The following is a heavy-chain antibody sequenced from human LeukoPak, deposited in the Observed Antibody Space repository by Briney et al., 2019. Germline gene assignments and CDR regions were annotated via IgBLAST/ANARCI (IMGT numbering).Heavy chain of an antibody. CDR1: GFTFSSYG. Sequence: GRSLRLSCAASGFTFSSYGMHWVRQAPGKGLEWVAVISYDGSNKYYADSVKGRFTISRDNSKNTLYLQMNSLRAEDTAVYYCAKDQAYCGGDCYWIPYYYYGMDVWGQGTTVTVSS. J-gene: IGHJ6*02. V-gene: IGHV3-30*18. CDR3: AKDQAYCGGDCYWIPYYYYGMDV. CDR2: ISYDGSNK. D-gene: IGHD2-21*02.